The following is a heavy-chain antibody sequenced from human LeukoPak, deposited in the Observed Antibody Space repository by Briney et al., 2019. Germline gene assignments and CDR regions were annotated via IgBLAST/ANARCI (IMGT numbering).Heavy chain of an antibody. CDR1: GGSFSGYY. CDR2: INHSGST. Sequence: SETLSLTCAVYGGSFSGYYWSWIRQPPGKGLEWIGEINHSGSTNYNPSLKSRVTISVDTSKNQFSLKLSSVTAADTAVCYCASLTPRKTGFAYWYFDLWGRGTLVTVSS. V-gene: IGHV4-34*01. D-gene: IGHD1-1*01. J-gene: IGHJ2*01. CDR3: ASLTPRKTGFAYWYFDL.